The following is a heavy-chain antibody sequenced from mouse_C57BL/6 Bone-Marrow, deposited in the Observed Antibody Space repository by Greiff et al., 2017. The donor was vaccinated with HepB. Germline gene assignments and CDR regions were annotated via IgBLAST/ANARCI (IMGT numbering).Heavy chain of an antibody. D-gene: IGHD1-1*01. CDR2: ISSGGDYI. J-gene: IGHJ3*01. Sequence: EVKLMESGEGLVKPGGSLKLSCAASGFTFSSYAMSWVRQTPEKRLEWVAYISSGGDYIYYADTVKGRFTISRDNARNTLYLQMSSLKSEDTAMYYCTRDPYDYGSSPFAYWGQGTLVTVSA. V-gene: IGHV5-9-1*02. CDR3: TRDPYDYGSSPFAY. CDR1: GFTFSSYA.